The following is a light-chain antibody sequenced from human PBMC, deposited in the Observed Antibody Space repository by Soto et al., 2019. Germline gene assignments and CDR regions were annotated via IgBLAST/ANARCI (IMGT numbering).Light chain of an antibody. CDR3: QQYIKWPIT. CDR1: QSISSY. Sequence: DIQMTQSPSSLSASVGDRVTITCRASQSISSYLNWYQQKPGKAPKLLIYAASSLQSGVPSRFSGSGSGTEFTLTVSSLQSEDFAVYYCQQYIKWPITFGKGTRLEI. V-gene: IGKV1-39*01. J-gene: IGKJ5*01. CDR2: AAS.